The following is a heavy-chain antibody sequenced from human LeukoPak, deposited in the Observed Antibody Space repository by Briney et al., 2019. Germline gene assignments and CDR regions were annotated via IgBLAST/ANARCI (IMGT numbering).Heavy chain of an antibody. CDR3: ARVFNVPFYDWGVGGMDV. CDR1: GYTFTGYS. V-gene: IGHV1-2*02. J-gene: IGHJ6*02. CDR2: INPKTGCT. D-gene: IGHD2/OR15-2a*01. Sequence: GASLKLSCQASGYTFTGYSMHWVRQAPGQGLEWMGWINPKTGCTNYADKVQGRVTMTRDTSISTVYMQMRRLRAEDTAVYYCARVFNVPFYDWGVGGMDVWGQG.